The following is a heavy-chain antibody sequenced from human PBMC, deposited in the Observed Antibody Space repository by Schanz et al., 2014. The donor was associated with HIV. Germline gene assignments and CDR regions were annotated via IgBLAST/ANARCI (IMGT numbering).Heavy chain of an antibody. J-gene: IGHJ4*02. CDR3: AKADKVAALDY. Sequence: VQLGESGGGVVQPGRSQRLSCAASGFIFDEYTMHWVRQAPGKGLEWVSLITWDGGSTYYADSVKGRFTISRNNRKNSLYLEMSSLKTEDTALYYCAKADKVAALDYWGQGTLVSVSS. D-gene: IGHD5-12*01. CDR2: ITWDGGST. CDR1: GFIFDEYT. V-gene: IGHV3-43*01.